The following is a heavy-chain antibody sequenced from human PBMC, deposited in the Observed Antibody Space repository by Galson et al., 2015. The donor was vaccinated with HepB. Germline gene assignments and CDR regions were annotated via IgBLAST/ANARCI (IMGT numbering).Heavy chain of an antibody. CDR1: GYTFSNYG. D-gene: IGHD5-18*01. CDR2: TSPYNGYT. Sequence: SVKVSCKASGYTFSNYGISWVRQAPGQGLEWMGWTSPYNGYTNYAQKLQGRVTMTTDTSTSTTYMELRSLRSDDTAVYYCARDRDTVMPDYYYYGMDVWGQGTTVTVSS. V-gene: IGHV1-18*01. CDR3: ARDRDTVMPDYYYYGMDV. J-gene: IGHJ6*02.